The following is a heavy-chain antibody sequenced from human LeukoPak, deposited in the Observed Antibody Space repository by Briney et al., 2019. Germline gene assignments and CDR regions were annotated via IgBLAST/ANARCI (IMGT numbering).Heavy chain of an antibody. CDR3: TSYYYYDSSSPIGLVWS. V-gene: IGHV3-74*01. CDR1: GFTFSSYW. CDR2: INTDGSST. J-gene: IGHJ5*02. D-gene: IGHD3-22*01. Sequence: GGSLRLSCAASGFTFSSYWMHWVRQAPGKGLVWVSRINTDGSSTSYADSVKGRFTISRDNAKNTLYLQMNSLRAEDTAVYYCTSYYYYDSSSPIGLVWSWGQGTLVIVSS.